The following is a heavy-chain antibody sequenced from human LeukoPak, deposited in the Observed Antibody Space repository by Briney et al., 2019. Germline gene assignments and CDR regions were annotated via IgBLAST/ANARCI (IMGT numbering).Heavy chain of an antibody. V-gene: IGHV5-51*01. CDR3: ARLGWELAPLDAFDI. J-gene: IGHJ3*02. CDR2: IYPGDSDT. CDR1: GYSFTSYW. Sequence: GESLKISCKGSGYSFTSYWIGWVRQMPGKGLEWMGIIYPGDSDTRYSPSFQGQVTISADKSISTAYLQWSSLKASDTAMYYCARLGWELAPLDAFDIWGQGTMVTVSS. D-gene: IGHD1-26*01.